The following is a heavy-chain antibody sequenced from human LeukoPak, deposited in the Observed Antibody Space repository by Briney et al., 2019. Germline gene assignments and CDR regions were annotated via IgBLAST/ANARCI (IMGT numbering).Heavy chain of an antibody. J-gene: IGHJ6*03. CDR3: ARGPYSSSWSVLYYYYMDV. Sequence: SETLSLTCTVSGGSISSYYGSWIRQPPGKGLEWIGYIYDSGSTNYNPSLKSRVTISVDTSKNQFSLKLSSVTAADTAVYYCARGPYSSSWSVLYYYYMDVWGKGTTVTVSS. CDR2: IYDSGST. CDR1: GGSISSYY. V-gene: IGHV4-59*01. D-gene: IGHD6-13*01.